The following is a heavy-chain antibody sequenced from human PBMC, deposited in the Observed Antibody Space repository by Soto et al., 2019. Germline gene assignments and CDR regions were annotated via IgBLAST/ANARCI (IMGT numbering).Heavy chain of an antibody. CDR3: ARSRGPGTDPHEFQP. J-gene: IGHJ1*01. Sequence: QVQLQESGPGLVKPSQTLSLTCTASGGSISSGGYYWSWMRQHPGKGLEWIGYIYYSGSTYYNPSLKSRVTISVETSHNQFSRQLSSVTAADTAVYYCARSRGPGTDPHEFQPWGQGTLVTVSS. CDR2: IYYSGST. CDR1: GGSISSGGYY. V-gene: IGHV4-31*03. D-gene: IGHD3-10*01.